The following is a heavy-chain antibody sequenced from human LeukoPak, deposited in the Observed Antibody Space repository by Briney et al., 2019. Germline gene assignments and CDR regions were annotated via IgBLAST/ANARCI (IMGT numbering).Heavy chain of an antibody. Sequence: PSETLSLTCAVYGGSFSGYYWSWIRQPPGKGPEWIGEINHSGSTNYNPSLKSRVTISVDTSKNQFSLKLSSVTAADTAVYYCARVGQGGWGQGTLVTVSS. CDR2: INHSGST. V-gene: IGHV4-34*01. CDR3: ARVGQGG. J-gene: IGHJ4*02. CDR1: GGSFSGYY. D-gene: IGHD3-16*01.